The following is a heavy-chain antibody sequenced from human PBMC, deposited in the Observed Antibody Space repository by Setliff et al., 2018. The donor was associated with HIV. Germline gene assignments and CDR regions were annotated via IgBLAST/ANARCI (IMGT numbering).Heavy chain of an antibody. Sequence: SETLSLTCTVSGGSISSGPYYWGWIRQPPGKGLEWIGNIYYDGSTYYNPSLKSRVIISLDTSKNQLSLRLSSMTAADTAVYYCARLSTTSRDFDSWGQGTLVTVSS. CDR1: GGSISSGPYY. V-gene: IGHV4-39*07. J-gene: IGHJ4*02. CDR2: IYYDGST. D-gene: IGHD2-2*01. CDR3: ARLSTTSRDFDS.